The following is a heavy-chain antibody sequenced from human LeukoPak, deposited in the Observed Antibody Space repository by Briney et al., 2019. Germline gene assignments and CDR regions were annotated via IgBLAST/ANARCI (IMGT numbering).Heavy chain of an antibody. Sequence: GGSLRLSCAASGFTFSDSSMNWVRQAPGKGLEWLSYITGSSSTIFYADSVKGRFTISRDNAKNSLYLQMNSLRAEDTAVYYCARPTSSGWYSHWGQGTMVTVSS. CDR2: ITGSSSTI. V-gene: IGHV3-48*01. D-gene: IGHD6-19*01. CDR3: ARPTSSGWYSH. J-gene: IGHJ3*01. CDR1: GFTFSDSS.